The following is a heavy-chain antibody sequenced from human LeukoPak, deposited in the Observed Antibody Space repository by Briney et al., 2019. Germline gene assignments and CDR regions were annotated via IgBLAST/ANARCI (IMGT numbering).Heavy chain of an antibody. V-gene: IGHV3-48*04. J-gene: IGHJ1*01. CDR2: ISNSGSTI. CDR1: GFTFCSYS. D-gene: IGHD3-9*01. CDR3: ARDILTGSQSRFQH. Sequence: GGSLRLSCAASGFTFCSYSMTWVREAPGKGVEWVSYISNSGSTIYYADSVKGRFTISRDNARNSLYLQMTSLRAEDTAVYYCARDILTGSQSRFQHWGQGTLVTVSS.